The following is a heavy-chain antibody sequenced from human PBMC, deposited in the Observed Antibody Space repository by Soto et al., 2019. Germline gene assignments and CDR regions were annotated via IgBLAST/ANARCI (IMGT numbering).Heavy chain of an antibody. CDR2: ISAYNGNT. V-gene: IGHV1-18*01. D-gene: IGHD3-3*01. Sequence: ASVKVSCKASGYTFTSNGISWVRQAPGQGLEWMGWISAYNGNTNYAQKLQGRVTMTTDTSTSTAYMELRSLRSDDTAVYYCARDLHDFWSGYYWSLDYWGQGTLVTVSS. J-gene: IGHJ4*02. CDR3: ARDLHDFWSGYYWSLDY. CDR1: GYTFTSNG.